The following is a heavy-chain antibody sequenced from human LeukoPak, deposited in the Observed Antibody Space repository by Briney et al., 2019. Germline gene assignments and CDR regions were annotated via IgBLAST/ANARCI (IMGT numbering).Heavy chain of an antibody. D-gene: IGHD3-22*01. J-gene: IGHJ4*02. V-gene: IGHV1-2*02. Sequence: GASVKVSCKASGYTLTGYYMHWVRQAPGQGLEWMGWINPNSGGTNYAQKFQGRVTMTRDTSISTAYMELSRLRSDDTAVYYCARGSGYYYDSSGYYNFDYWGQGTLVTVSS. CDR2: INPNSGGT. CDR3: ARGSGYYYDSSGYYNFDY. CDR1: GYTLTGYY.